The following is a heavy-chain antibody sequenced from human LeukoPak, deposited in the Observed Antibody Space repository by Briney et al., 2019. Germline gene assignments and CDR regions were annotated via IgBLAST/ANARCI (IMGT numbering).Heavy chain of an antibody. Sequence: PGGSLRLSCAASGFTFDDYAMHWVRHAPGKGLEWVSGISWNSGSIGYADSVKGRFTISRDNAKNSLYLQMNSLRAEDTALYYCAKGSSGSLLNFDYWGQGTLVTVSS. CDR1: GFTFDDYA. CDR3: AKGSSGSLLNFDY. D-gene: IGHD6-19*01. CDR2: ISWNSGSI. V-gene: IGHV3-9*01. J-gene: IGHJ4*02.